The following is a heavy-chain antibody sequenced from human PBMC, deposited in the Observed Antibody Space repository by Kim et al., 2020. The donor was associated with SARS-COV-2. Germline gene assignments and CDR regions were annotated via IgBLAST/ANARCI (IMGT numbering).Heavy chain of an antibody. V-gene: IGHV3-53*01. CDR1: GFTVSSNY. J-gene: IGHJ6*02. CDR2: IYSGGST. CDR3: ARVNSSGWGHYYYYYYGMDV. Sequence: GGSLRLSCAASGFTVSSNYMSWVRQAPGKGLEWVSVIYSGGSTYYADSVKGRFTISRDNSKNTLYLQMNSLRAEDTAVYYCARVNSSGWGHYYYYYYGMDVWGQGTTVTVSS. D-gene: IGHD6-19*01.